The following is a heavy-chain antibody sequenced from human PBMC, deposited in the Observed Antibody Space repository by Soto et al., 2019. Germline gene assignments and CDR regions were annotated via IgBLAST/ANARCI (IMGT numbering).Heavy chain of an antibody. Sequence: SETLSLTCTVSGGSISSYYWSWIRQPPGKGLEWIGYIYYSGSTNYNPSLKSRVTISVDTSKNQFSLKLSSVTAADTAVYYCARLYREEPAATNWFDPWGQGTLVTVSS. J-gene: IGHJ5*02. D-gene: IGHD2-2*01. V-gene: IGHV4-59*01. CDR1: GGSISSYY. CDR2: IYYSGST. CDR3: ARLYREEPAATNWFDP.